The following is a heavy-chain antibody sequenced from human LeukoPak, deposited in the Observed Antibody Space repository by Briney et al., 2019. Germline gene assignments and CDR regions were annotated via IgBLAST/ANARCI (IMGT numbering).Heavy chain of an antibody. D-gene: IGHD3-22*01. CDR2: IKQDGSEK. CDR3: ARGEYYYDGGY. CDR1: GFAFSSYW. V-gene: IGHV3-7*04. J-gene: IGHJ4*02. Sequence: PGGSLRLSRAASGFAFSSYWMSWVRQAPGKGLEWVANIKQDGSEKYYVDSVKGRFTISRDNAKNSLFLQMNSLRAEDTAVYYCARGEYYYDGGYWGQGTLVTVSS.